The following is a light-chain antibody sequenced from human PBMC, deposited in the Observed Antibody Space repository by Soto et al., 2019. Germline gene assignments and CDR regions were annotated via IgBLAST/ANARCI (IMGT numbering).Light chain of an antibody. V-gene: IGKV1-5*03. CDR1: QSVSTW. J-gene: IGKJ3*01. Sequence: DIQMTQSPSTLSASVGDRVTLTCRASQSVSTWVAWYQQKPGRAPQLLVFKASKLESGVPSRFSGSGSGTEFTLTITSLQPDDFATYYCQQYNTKSPFSFGPGTKVDVK. CDR2: KAS. CDR3: QQYNTKSPFS.